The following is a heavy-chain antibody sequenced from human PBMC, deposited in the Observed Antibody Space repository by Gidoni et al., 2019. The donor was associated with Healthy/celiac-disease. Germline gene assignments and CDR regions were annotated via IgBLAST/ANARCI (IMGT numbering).Heavy chain of an antibody. Sequence: EVQLLESGGGLVQPGGSLRLSCAASGFTFSSYAMSWVRQAPGKGLEWVSAISGSGGSTYYADSVKGRFTISRDNSKNKMYLQMNSLRAEDTAVYYCAKDWRDIVVVPAYFDYWGQGTLVTVSS. J-gene: IGHJ4*02. CDR2: ISGSGGST. CDR3: AKDWRDIVVVPAYFDY. V-gene: IGHV3-23*01. D-gene: IGHD2-2*01. CDR1: GFTFSSYA.